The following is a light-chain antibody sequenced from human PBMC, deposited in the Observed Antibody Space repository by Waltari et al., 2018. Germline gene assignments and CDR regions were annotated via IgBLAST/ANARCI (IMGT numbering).Light chain of an antibody. CDR1: GSGVGSYDL. CDR3: SSYSSSTTLGNV. CDR2: EAT. J-gene: IGLJ1*01. V-gene: IGLV2-23*01. Sequence: QSALTQAASVSGSHGKSITISCSGTGSGVGSYDLVAWYQQHPGKAPKLIIYEATKRPSGVSSRFSGSKSGNTASLTISGLQAEDEADYFCSSYSSSTTLGNVFGTGTKVTVL.